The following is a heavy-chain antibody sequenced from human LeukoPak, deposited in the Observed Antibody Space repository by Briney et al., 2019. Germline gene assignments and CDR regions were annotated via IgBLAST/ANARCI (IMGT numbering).Heavy chain of an antibody. Sequence: SVKVSCKASGYTFTSYDINWVRQATGQGLEWMGGIIPIFLTANYAQKFQGRVTITADESTSTAYMELRSLRSDDTAVYYCARRVVVVAATFYYYMDVWGKGTTVTVSS. CDR1: GYTFTSYD. J-gene: IGHJ6*03. CDR2: IIPIFLTA. CDR3: ARRVVVVAATFYYYMDV. V-gene: IGHV1-69*13. D-gene: IGHD2-15*01.